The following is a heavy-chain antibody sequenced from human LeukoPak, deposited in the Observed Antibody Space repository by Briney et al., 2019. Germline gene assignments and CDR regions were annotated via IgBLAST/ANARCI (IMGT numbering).Heavy chain of an antibody. CDR1: GYTLTELS. J-gene: IGHJ5*02. CDR3: ATAISGSHTGDWFDP. V-gene: IGHV1-24*01. Sequence: ASVKVSCKVSGYTLTELSMHWVRQAPGKGLEWMGGFDPEDGETIYAQKFQGRVTMTEDTSTDTAYMELSSLRSEDTAVYYCATAISGSHTGDWFDPWGQGTLVTVSS. D-gene: IGHD1-26*01. CDR2: FDPEDGET.